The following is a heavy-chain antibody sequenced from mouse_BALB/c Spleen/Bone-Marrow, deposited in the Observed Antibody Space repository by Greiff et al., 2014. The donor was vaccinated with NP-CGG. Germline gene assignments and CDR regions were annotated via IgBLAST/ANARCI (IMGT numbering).Heavy chain of an antibody. CDR1: GYTFTTYW. V-gene: IGHV1-7*01. CDR3: ARGLRDWYFDV. CDR2: INPSTGIT. Sequence: QVQLKESGGELAKPGASVKMSCKASGYTFTTYWIPWVKQRPGQGLEWIGYINPSTGITEYNQKFRDRATLTADKSSSTPYMQLSSLTSEDSAVYYCARGLRDWYFDVWGAGTTVTVSS. J-gene: IGHJ1*01. D-gene: IGHD2-4*01.